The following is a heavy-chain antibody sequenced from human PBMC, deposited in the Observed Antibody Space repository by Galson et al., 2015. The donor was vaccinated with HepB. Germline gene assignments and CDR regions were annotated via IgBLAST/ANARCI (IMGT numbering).Heavy chain of an antibody. J-gene: IGHJ4*02. Sequence: PALVKPTQTLTLTCTFSGFSLTTSGVSVSWTLQPPGKALHWLANLDRHDDKYYITSLKTRLTISKETSKNQVVLTMTNMDPVDTTTYYCARGVVDHLDYWGPRTLVPVSS. V-gene: IGHV2-70*01. CDR2: LDRHDDK. D-gene: IGHD3-22*01. CDR3: ARGVVDHLDY. CDR1: GFSLTTSGVS.